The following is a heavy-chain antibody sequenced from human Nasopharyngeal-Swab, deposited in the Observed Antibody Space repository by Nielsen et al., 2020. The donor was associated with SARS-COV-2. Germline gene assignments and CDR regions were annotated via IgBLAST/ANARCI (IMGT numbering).Heavy chain of an antibody. CDR3: ASYYYDSSDYSYWFDP. J-gene: IGHJ5*02. CDR1: GDSISSNSYY. D-gene: IGHD3-22*01. CDR2: FSYSGTT. V-gene: IGHV4-39*01. Sequence: SETLSLTCTVSGDSISSNSYYWGWIRQSPGKGLEWIGSFSYSGTTYFNPSLKSRVTISVDTSKNQFSVKLSSVTAADTAVYYCASYYYDSSDYSYWFDPWGRGTLVTVSS.